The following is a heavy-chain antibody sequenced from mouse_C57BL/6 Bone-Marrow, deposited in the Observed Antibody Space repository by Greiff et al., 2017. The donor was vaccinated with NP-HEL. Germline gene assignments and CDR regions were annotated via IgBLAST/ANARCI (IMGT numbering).Heavy chain of an antibody. CDR2: ISYSGST. V-gene: IGHV3-8*01. CDR1: GYSITSDY. D-gene: IGHD1-1*01. Sequence: DVQLQESGPGLAKPSQTLSLTCSVTGYSITSDYWNWIRKFPGNKLEYMGYISYSGSTYYNPSLKSRISITRDTSKNQYYLQLNSVTTEDTATYYCARIVYYYGSSHYYFDYWGQGTTLTVSS. CDR3: ARIVYYYGSSHYYFDY. J-gene: IGHJ2*01.